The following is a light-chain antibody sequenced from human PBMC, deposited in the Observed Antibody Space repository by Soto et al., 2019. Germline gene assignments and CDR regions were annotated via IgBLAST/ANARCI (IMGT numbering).Light chain of an antibody. Sequence: EIVLTQSPATLSLSQGERATLSCRASQSVSSSYLAWSQQKPGQAPRLLIYGVSSRATGIPERFSGSGSGTDFTLTISRLEPEDFAVYYCQQYGSSPKMYTFGQGTKLEIK. J-gene: IGKJ2*01. V-gene: IGKV3-20*01. CDR1: QSVSSSY. CDR3: QQYGSSPKMYT. CDR2: GVS.